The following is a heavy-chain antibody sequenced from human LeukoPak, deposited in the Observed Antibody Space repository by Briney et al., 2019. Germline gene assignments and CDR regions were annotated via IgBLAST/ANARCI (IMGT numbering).Heavy chain of an antibody. CDR1: GFAFSNVW. Sequence: GGSLRLSCAASGFAFSNVWMGWFRQAPGKGLEWVGRIRKATEGGATDYAAPVQGRLTISRDDSSNTLYLQMHSLKTEDTAVYFCASAIGGSHCTCPDYWGQGTLVTVSS. CDR2: IRKATEGGAT. J-gene: IGHJ4*02. V-gene: IGHV3-15*01. D-gene: IGHD3-10*01. CDR3: ASAIGGSHCTCPDY.